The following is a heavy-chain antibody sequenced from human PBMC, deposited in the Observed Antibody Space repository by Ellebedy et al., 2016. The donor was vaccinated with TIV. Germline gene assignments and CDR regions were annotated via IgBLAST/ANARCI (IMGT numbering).Heavy chain of an antibody. CDR2: IYHSGSS. J-gene: IGHJ6*02. CDR3: ARFSTSGWYMDV. D-gene: IGHD6-13*01. V-gene: IGHV4-4*02. CDR1: GGAITDSNW. Sequence: SETLSLTXAVSGGAITDSNWWTWVRQPPGKRLEWIGEIYHSGSSNYSPSLKSRTSISLDRTNNTFSLKMTSVTAADTAIYYCARFSTSGWYMDVWGQGTTVTVSS.